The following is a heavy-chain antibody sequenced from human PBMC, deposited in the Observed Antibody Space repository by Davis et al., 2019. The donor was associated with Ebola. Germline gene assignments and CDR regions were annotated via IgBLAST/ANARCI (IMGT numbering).Heavy chain of an antibody. V-gene: IGHV4-34*01. CDR1: GGSFSGYY. D-gene: IGHD4-17*01. CDR3: ARRTYYYDYGDYGGWYFDL. Sequence: SQTLSLTCAVYGGSFSGYYWSWIRQPPGKGLEWIGEINHSGSTNYNPSLKSRVTISVDTSKNQFSLELSSVTAADTAVYYCARRTYYYDYGDYGGWYFDLWGRGTLVTVSS. CDR2: INHSGST. J-gene: IGHJ2*01.